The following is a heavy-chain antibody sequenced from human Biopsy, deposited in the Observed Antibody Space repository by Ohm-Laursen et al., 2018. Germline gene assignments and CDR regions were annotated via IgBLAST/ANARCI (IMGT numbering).Heavy chain of an antibody. Sequence: SQTPSLTYAVSGGSISSGGSYWSWIRQRPGKGLEWIGYIFNSANTYYNPSLKNLITISGDTSKNQFSLKLNSVTAADTAVYYCARGDYFDSNGYFWFDPWGQGTLVTVSS. J-gene: IGHJ5*02. CDR1: GGSISSGGSY. V-gene: IGHV4-31*01. CDR2: IFNSANT. D-gene: IGHD3-22*01. CDR3: ARGDYFDSNGYFWFDP.